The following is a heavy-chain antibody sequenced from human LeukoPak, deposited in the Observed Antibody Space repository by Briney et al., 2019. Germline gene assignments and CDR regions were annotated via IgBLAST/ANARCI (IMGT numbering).Heavy chain of an antibody. V-gene: IGHV3-48*03. Sequence: QPGGSLRLSCAAPVFTFSSYEMNWVRQAPGKGLEWVSYISSSGSTIYYADSVKGRFTISRDNAKNSLYLQMNSLRAEDTAVYYCARHSGSYRCFDYWGQGTLVTVSS. CDR2: ISSSGSTI. D-gene: IGHD1-26*01. CDR1: VFTFSSYE. J-gene: IGHJ4*02. CDR3: ARHSGSYRCFDY.